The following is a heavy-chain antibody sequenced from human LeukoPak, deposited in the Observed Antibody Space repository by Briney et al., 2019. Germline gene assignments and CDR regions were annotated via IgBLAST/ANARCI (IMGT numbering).Heavy chain of an antibody. J-gene: IGHJ6*02. CDR3: AKDLRSSSWYLSDYYYYYGMDV. CDR2: IWYDGSNK. V-gene: IGHV3-33*06. D-gene: IGHD6-13*01. Sequence: GGSLRLSCAASGFTFSSHGMHWVRQAPGRGLEWVAVIWYDGSNKYYADSVKGRFTLSRDNSKNTLYLQMNSLRAEDTAVYYCAKDLRSSSWYLSDYYYYYGMDVWGQGTTVTVSS. CDR1: GFTFSSHG.